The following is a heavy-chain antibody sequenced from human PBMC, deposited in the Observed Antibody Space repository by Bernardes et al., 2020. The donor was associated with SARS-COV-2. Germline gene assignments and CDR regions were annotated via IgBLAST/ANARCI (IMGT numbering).Heavy chain of an antibody. CDR2: IFYSGST. V-gene: IGHV4-61*01. Sequence: SETLSLTCTVSGGSVISGSYYWSWIRQPPGKGLEWIGYIFYSGSTNYDSSLKSRVTISVDTSKNQFSLQLSSVTAAETAVYYCARALHGTAFDYWGQGNLVIVSS. J-gene: IGHJ4*02. D-gene: IGHD6-13*01. CDR1: GGSVISGSYY. CDR3: ARALHGTAFDY.